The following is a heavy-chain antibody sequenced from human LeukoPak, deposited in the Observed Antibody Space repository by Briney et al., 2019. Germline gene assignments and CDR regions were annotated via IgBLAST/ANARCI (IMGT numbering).Heavy chain of an antibody. Sequence: GGSLRLSCAASGFTFSSYWMSWVRQAPGKGLEWVSSISSSSSYIYYADSVKGRFTISRDNAKNSLHLQMNSLRAEDTAVYYCARAGVWSYYGSGVEAFDIWGQGTMVTVSS. CDR3: ARAGVWSYYGSGVEAFDI. J-gene: IGHJ3*02. V-gene: IGHV3-21*01. D-gene: IGHD3-10*01. CDR1: GFTFSSYW. CDR2: ISSSSSYI.